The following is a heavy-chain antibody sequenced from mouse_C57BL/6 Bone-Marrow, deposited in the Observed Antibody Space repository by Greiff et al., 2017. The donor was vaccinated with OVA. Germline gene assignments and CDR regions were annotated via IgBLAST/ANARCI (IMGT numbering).Heavy chain of an antibody. D-gene: IGHD1-3*01. CDR2: ISNGGGST. Sequence: EVQGVESGGGLVQPGGSLKLSCAASGFTFSDYYMYWVRQTPEKRLEWVAYISNGGGSTYYPDTVKGRFTISRDNAKNTLYLQMSRLKSEDTAMYYCARVEKWAMDYWGQGTSVTVSS. CDR3: ARVEKWAMDY. J-gene: IGHJ4*01. V-gene: IGHV5-12*01. CDR1: GFTFSDYY.